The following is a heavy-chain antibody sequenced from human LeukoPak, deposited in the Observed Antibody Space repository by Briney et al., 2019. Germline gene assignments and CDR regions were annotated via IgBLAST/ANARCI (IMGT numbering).Heavy chain of an antibody. Sequence: PSETLSLTCGVSGSSITSHYWSWNRQPPGKGLELIGYIQYSGSTNYNPSLRSRVTISLDMPKNQFSLKVTSVTAADTALYFCARGTYSFSFDMWGLGTLVTVSS. J-gene: IGHJ3*02. CDR2: IQYSGST. CDR1: GSSITSHY. D-gene: IGHD2-21*01. V-gene: IGHV4-59*11. CDR3: ARGTYSFSFDM.